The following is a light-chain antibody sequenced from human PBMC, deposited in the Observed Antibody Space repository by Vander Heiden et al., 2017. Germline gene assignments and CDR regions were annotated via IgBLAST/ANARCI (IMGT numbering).Light chain of an antibody. CDR3: QQYGTSPPWA. CDR1: ETISSNY. J-gene: IGKJ1*01. CDR2: GAS. Sequence: EIVLTQSPGTLSLPPGERASLSCRASETISSNYVAWYQQKPGQAPRLLIYGASIRATGVPDRFSGSGSGTAFTLTITRLEPEDFAVYYCQQYGTSPPWAFGLGTKLEIK. V-gene: IGKV3-20*01.